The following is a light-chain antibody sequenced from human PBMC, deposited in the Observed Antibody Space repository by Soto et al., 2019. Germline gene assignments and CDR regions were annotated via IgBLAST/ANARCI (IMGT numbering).Light chain of an antibody. CDR3: NSYTSSSTLL. CDR1: SSDVGGYNY. V-gene: IGLV2-14*01. Sequence: QSVLTQPASVSGSPGQSITISCTGTSSDVGGYNYVSWYQQHPGKAPKLMIYDVSNRPSGDSNRFSGSKSGNTASLTISGLQDEDESDYYCNSYTSSSTLLFGGGTKVTVL. J-gene: IGLJ2*01. CDR2: DVS.